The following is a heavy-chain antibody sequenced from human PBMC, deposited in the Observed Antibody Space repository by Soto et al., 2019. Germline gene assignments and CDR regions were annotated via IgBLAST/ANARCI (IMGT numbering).Heavy chain of an antibody. Sequence: QLQLQESGPGLVKASETLSLTCTVSGGSISSSSDYWGWIRQPPGKGLEWIGSIYFSGSTYYNPSLKSRVPISVDTSKNHLYMKLTSVTAADTAVYYCGRNVDDYYGPLDYWGQGHLVTVSS. CDR2: IYFSGST. V-gene: IGHV4-39*01. CDR1: GGSISSSSDY. CDR3: GRNVDDYYGPLDY. D-gene: IGHD3-10*01. J-gene: IGHJ4*02.